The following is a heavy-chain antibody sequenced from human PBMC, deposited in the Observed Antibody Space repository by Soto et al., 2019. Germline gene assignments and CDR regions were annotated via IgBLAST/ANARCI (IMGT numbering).Heavy chain of an antibody. CDR3: ARRVAEYYYDSSGERFDY. D-gene: IGHD3-22*01. V-gene: IGHV4-39*01. J-gene: IGHJ4*02. CDR2: IYYSGST. Sequence: SETLSLTCAVSGGSISSSSYYWGWIRQPPGKRLEWIGSIYYSGSTYYNPSLKSRVTISVDTSKNQFSLKLSSVTAADTAVYYCARRVAEYYYDSSGERFDYWGQGTLVTVSS. CDR1: GGSISSSSYY.